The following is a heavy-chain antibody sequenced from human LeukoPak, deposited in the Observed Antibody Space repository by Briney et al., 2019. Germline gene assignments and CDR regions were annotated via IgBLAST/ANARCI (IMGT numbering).Heavy chain of an antibody. CDR3: ARAFSSSLFDY. Sequence: SKTLSLTCTVSGGSVSSGSYYWSWIRQSPGKGLEWIGFIYYSGSTNYNPSLKSRVSISVDTSKNQFSLKLSSVTAADTAVYYCARAFSSSLFDYWGQGTLVTVSS. V-gene: IGHV4-61*01. D-gene: IGHD6-19*01. CDR1: GGSVSSGSYY. J-gene: IGHJ4*02. CDR2: IYYSGST.